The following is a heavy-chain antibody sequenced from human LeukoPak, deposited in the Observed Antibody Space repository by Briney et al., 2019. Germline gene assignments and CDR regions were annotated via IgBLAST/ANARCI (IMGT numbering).Heavy chain of an antibody. Sequence: ASVKVSCKASGYTFTGYYMHWVRRAPGRGLEWMGWINPNSGGTNYAQKFQGRVTMTRDTSISTAYMELSRLRSDDTAGYYCARVSSGWYYDYWGQGTLVTVSS. D-gene: IGHD6-19*01. CDR1: GYTFTGYY. J-gene: IGHJ4*02. CDR2: INPNSGGT. CDR3: ARVSSGWYYDY. V-gene: IGHV1-2*02.